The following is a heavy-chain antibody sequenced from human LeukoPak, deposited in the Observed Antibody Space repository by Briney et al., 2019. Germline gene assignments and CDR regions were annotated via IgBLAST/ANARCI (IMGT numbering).Heavy chain of an antibody. Sequence: GGSLRLSCAASGFTFSSYAMHWVRQAPGKGLEWVAVISYDGSNKYYADSVKGRFTTSRDNSKNTLYLQMNSLRAEDTAVYYCAKDLGNHYYYDSSGRENYFDYWGQGTLVTVSS. D-gene: IGHD3-22*01. CDR1: GFTFSSYA. J-gene: IGHJ4*02. CDR2: ISYDGSNK. CDR3: AKDLGNHYYYDSSGRENYFDY. V-gene: IGHV3-30*04.